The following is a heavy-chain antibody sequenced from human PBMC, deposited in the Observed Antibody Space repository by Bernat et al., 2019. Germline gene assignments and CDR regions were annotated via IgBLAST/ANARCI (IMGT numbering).Heavy chain of an antibody. V-gene: IGHV3-30-3*01. CDR1: GFTFSSYA. CDR3: ARNTQDQLTYYYFYGLDV. J-gene: IGHJ6*02. Sequence: QVQLVESGGGVVQPGTSLRLSCAASGFTFSSYAMHWVRQAPGKGLEWVAILSYDGTNKFYADSVKGRFTISRDNSKNTLYLQMHSLRAEDTAVYYCARNTQDQLTYYYFYGLDVWGQGTTVTVYS. CDR2: LSYDGTNK. D-gene: IGHD2-2*01.